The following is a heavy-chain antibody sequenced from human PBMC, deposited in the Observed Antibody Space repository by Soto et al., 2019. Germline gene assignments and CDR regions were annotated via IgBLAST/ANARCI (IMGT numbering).Heavy chain of an antibody. D-gene: IGHD3-10*01. Sequence: GGSLRLSCAASGFTVSSNYMSWVRQAPGKGLEWVSVIYSGGSTYYADSVKGRFTISRDNSKNRLYLQMNSLRAEDTAVYYCARQRFDRKYGSGNGGHNWFDPWGQGTLVTVFS. CDR1: GFTVSSNY. CDR3: ARQRFDRKYGSGNGGHNWFDP. V-gene: IGHV3-53*01. J-gene: IGHJ5*02. CDR2: IYSGGST.